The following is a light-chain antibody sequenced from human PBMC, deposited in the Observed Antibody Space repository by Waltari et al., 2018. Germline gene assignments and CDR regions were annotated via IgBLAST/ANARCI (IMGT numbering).Light chain of an antibody. Sequence: QSALTQPRSVSGSPGQSVTISCTGTSNDIGTYDYLPWYQHHPGKAPKLIIYDVTERPSGVPDRFSGSKSGSTASLTISGLQAEDEAEYFCSSYAGSHTRAFGGGTKLTVL. CDR1: SNDIGTYDY. CDR2: DVT. CDR3: SSYAGSHTRA. J-gene: IGLJ2*01. V-gene: IGLV2-11*01.